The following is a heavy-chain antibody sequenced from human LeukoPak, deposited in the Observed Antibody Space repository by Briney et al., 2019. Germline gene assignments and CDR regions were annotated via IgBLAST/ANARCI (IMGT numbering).Heavy chain of an antibody. CDR3: ARGPSSGGGLDY. V-gene: IGHV3-48*03. D-gene: IGHD3-16*01. Sequence: GGSLRLSCAASGFTFSNYAMNWVRQAPGKGLQWVSYISMSGTTIYYADAVKGRITVSRDNAKNSLYLQMNSLRAEDTAVYYCARGPSSGGGLDYWGQGTLVTVSS. CDR2: ISMSGTTI. J-gene: IGHJ4*02. CDR1: GFTFSNYA.